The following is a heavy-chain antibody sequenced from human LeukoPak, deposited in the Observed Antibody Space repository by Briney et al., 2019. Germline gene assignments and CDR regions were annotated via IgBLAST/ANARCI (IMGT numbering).Heavy chain of an antibody. V-gene: IGHV1-3*01. CDR3: ARDLGLSSGYSYFYYGMDV. CDR1: GYTVITYT. D-gene: IGHD3-22*01. J-gene: IGHJ6*02. Sequence: GASVKVSCKASGYTVITYTIHWVRQAPGHRLEWMGWINAGNGNTKYSQKFQDRVTITRDTSASTAYMELSSLRSEDTAMYYCARDLGLSSGYSYFYYGMDVWGQGTTVIVSS. CDR2: INAGNGNT.